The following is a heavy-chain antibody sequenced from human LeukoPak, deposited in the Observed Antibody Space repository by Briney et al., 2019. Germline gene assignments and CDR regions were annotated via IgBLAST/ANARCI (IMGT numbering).Heavy chain of an antibody. Sequence: PGRSLRLSCAASGFTFSNYGMYWVRQAPGKGLEWVAVISYDGNNKYYVDSVKGRFTISRDNSKNTLYLQMNSLRADDTAVYYCARDGGGYSGSHYVERGFDYWGQGTLVTVSS. D-gene: IGHD1-26*01. J-gene: IGHJ4*02. CDR2: ISYDGNNK. V-gene: IGHV3-30*03. CDR3: ARDGGGYSGSHYVERGFDY. CDR1: GFTFSNYG.